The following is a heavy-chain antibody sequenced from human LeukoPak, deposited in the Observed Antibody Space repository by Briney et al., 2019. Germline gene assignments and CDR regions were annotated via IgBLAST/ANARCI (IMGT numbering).Heavy chain of an antibody. CDR3: ARVKGGTLLRGVQNNWFDH. CDR2: INPNSGGT. V-gene: IGHV1-2*02. D-gene: IGHD3-10*01. J-gene: IGHJ5*02. CDR1: GYTFTNYY. Sequence: ASVKVSCKASGYTFTNYYINWVRQAPGQGLEWMGWINPNSGGTNFAQTVQGRVTMTRDTSRSTSYMELNSLTSDDTAVYYCARVKGGTLLRGVQNNWFDHWGQGTLVTVSS.